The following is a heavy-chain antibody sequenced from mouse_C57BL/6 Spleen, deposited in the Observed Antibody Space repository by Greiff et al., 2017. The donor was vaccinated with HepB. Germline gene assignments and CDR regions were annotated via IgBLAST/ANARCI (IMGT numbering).Heavy chain of an antibody. CDR2: ISNLAYSI. V-gene: IGHV5-15*01. CDR1: GFTFSDYG. Sequence: EVQLVESGGGLVQPGGSLKLSCAASGFTFSDYGMAWVRQAPRKGPEWVAFISNLAYSIYYADTVTGRFTISRENAKNTLYLEMSSLRSEDTAMYYCARQGDYEGNYAMDYWGQGTSVTVSS. J-gene: IGHJ4*01. D-gene: IGHD2-4*01. CDR3: ARQGDYEGNYAMDY.